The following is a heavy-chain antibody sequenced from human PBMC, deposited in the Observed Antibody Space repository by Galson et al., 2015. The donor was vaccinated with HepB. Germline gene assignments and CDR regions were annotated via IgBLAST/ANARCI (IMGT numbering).Heavy chain of an antibody. CDR1: GFTFSSYA. J-gene: IGHJ4*02. CDR2: ISGSGGST. Sequence: SLRLSCAASGFTFSSYAMSWVRQAPGKGLEWVSAISGSGGSTYYADSVKGRFTISRDNSKNTLYLQMNSLRAEDTAVYYCAKSDIQLRYFDWFVWGQGTLVTVSS. CDR3: AKSDIQLRYFDWFV. V-gene: IGHV3-23*01. D-gene: IGHD3-9*01.